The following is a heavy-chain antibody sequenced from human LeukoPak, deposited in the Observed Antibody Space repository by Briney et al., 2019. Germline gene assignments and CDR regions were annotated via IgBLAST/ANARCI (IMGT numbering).Heavy chain of an antibody. J-gene: IGHJ5*01. V-gene: IGHV4-28*01. CDR2: IYYSGDT. CDR3: AKKVAGIGYFDS. Sequence: SDTLSLTCAVSGYSISSNNWWAWIRQPPGKGLEWIGYIYYSGDTYFSPSLKTRVTMSVDTSKNQLSLMLSSVTAADTAVYYCAKKVAGIGYFDSWGQGILVTVSS. CDR1: GYSISSNNW. D-gene: IGHD5-12*01.